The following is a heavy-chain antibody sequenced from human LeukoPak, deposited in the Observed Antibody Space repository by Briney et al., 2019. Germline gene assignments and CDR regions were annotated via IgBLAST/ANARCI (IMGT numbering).Heavy chain of an antibody. Sequence: SETLSLTCTFSGDAFSSSSYYWGWIRQPPGKGLEWIGNIYYSGTTYYNPSLKTRVSLFVDTSKNQFSLKLTAVTAADTAVYYCARFSRNIFPTGFDSWGHGTLVTVSS. CDR1: GDAFSSSSYY. V-gene: IGHV4-39*01. CDR3: ARFSRNIFPTGFDS. D-gene: IGHD1-1*01. CDR2: IYYSGTT. J-gene: IGHJ4*01.